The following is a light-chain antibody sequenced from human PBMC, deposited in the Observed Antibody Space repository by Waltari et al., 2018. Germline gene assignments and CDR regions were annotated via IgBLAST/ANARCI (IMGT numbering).Light chain of an antibody. CDR2: EED. CDR1: QGISNY. Sequence: DIQMTQSPSSLSASVGDRVTITCRACQGISNYLAWYQQKPWKVPKRLIYEEDIVQAGVPSRFSGSGSETDFTLTISRLQPEDAAIYYCQKYNSAPRTFGQGTKVEIK. CDR3: QKYNSAPRT. J-gene: IGKJ1*01. V-gene: IGKV1-27*01.